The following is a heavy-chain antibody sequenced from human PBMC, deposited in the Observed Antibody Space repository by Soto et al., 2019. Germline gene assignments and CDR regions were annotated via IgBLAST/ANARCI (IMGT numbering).Heavy chain of an antibody. CDR1: GGTFSSYA. CDR2: IIPIFGTA. V-gene: IGHV1-69*13. J-gene: IGHJ6*02. Sequence: SVKVSCKASGGTFSSYAISWVRQAPGQGLEWMGGIIPIFGTANYAQKFQGRVTITADESTSTAYMELSSLRSEDTAVYYCARAYGSGSYYRDYYYYGMDVWGQGTTVTVSS. D-gene: IGHD3-10*01. CDR3: ARAYGSGSYYRDYYYYGMDV.